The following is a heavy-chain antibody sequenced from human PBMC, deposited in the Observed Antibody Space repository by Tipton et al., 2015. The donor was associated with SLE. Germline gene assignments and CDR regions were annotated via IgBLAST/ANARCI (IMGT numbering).Heavy chain of an antibody. D-gene: IGHD1-26*01. CDR1: GASISGSNYY. J-gene: IGHJ4*02. Sequence: LRLSCTVSGASISGSNYYWGWIRQPPGKGLEWIGSFYYSGSTNYNPSLKSRVTISVDTSKNQFSLTLSSVTAADTALYYCARRIVGAGTLDYWGQGTLVTVSS. V-gene: IGHV4-39*01. CDR2: FYYSGST. CDR3: ARRIVGAGTLDY.